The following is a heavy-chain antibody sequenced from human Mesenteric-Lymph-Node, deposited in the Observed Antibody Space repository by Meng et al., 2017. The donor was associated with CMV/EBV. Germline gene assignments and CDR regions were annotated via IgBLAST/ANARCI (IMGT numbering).Heavy chain of an antibody. CDR2: IRYDGSNK. CDR3: AKRGGYCSSTSCLYFQH. V-gene: IGHV3-30*02. D-gene: IGHD2-2*01. CDR1: GFTFSNFG. Sequence: GESLKISCAASGFTFSNFGMHWVRQALGKGLEWVAFIRYDGSNKYYADSVKGRFTISRDNSKNTLYLQMNSLRAEDTAVYYCAKRGGYCSSTSCLYFQHWGQGTLVTVSS. J-gene: IGHJ1*01.